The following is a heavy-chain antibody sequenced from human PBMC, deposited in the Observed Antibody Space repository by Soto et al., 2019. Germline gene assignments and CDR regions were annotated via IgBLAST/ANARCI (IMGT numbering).Heavy chain of an antibody. J-gene: IGHJ5*02. V-gene: IGHV3-23*01. CDR1: GFTFSSYA. CDR3: AKDYAIPKRNWFDP. CDR2: ISGSGVST. Sequence: PGGSLRLSCAASGFTFSSYAMSWVRQAPGKGLEWVSAISGSGVSTFYADSVKGRFTISRDNSKNTLYLQMNILRAEDTAVYYCAKDYAIPKRNWFDPWGQETLVTVSS. D-gene: IGHD2-2*02.